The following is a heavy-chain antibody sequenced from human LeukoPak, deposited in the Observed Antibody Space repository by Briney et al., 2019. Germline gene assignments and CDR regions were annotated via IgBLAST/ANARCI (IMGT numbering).Heavy chain of an antibody. D-gene: IGHD2-15*01. J-gene: IGHJ5*02. CDR3: ARETSLGYCSGGSCYSYWFDP. CDR1: GYTFTSYD. Sequence: SVKVSCKASGYTFTSYDINWVRQATGQGLEWMGWMNPNSGNTGYAQKFQGRVTMTRNTSISTAYMELSSLRSEDTAVYYCARETSLGYCSGGSCYSYWFDPWGQGTLVTVSS. V-gene: IGHV1-8*01. CDR2: MNPNSGNT.